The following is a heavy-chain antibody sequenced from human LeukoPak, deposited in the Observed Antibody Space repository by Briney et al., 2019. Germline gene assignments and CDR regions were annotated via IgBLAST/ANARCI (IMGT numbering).Heavy chain of an antibody. CDR2: ISGSGGST. J-gene: IGHJ4*02. D-gene: IGHD2-15*01. CDR1: GFTFSSYA. CDR3: AKDGMSGCSGGSCYILPFDY. Sequence: GGSLRLSCAASGFTFSSYAMSWVRQAPGKGLEWVSAISGSGGSTYYADPVKGRFTISRDNSKNTLYLQMNSLRAEDTAVYYCAKDGMSGCSGGSCYILPFDYWGQGTLVTVSS. V-gene: IGHV3-23*01.